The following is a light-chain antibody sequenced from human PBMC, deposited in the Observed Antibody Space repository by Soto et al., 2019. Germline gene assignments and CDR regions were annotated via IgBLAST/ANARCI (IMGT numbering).Light chain of an antibody. CDR3: QHFNNFHVT. V-gene: IGKV3D-15*01. CDR1: QSVSSN. CDR2: GAS. J-gene: IGKJ5*01. Sequence: EIVMTQSPATLSVSPGERATLSCRASQSVSSNLAWYQQKSGQAPRLLIYGASSRAIHTPDRFSGSGSGTDFTLTINSLQPEDFATYYCQHFNNFHVTFGQGTRLEIK.